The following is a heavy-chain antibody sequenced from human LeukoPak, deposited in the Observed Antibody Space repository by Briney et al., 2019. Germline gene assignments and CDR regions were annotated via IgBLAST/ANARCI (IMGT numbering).Heavy chain of an antibody. Sequence: PSETLSLTCTVSGGSISSGGYYWSWVRQHPEKCLEWTGYIYYSGTAYYNPSLKSRVTMSVDTSKNQFSLKLDSVTAADTAVYYCARFSNDHGVKFDYWGQGTLVTVSS. V-gene: IGHV4-31*03. D-gene: IGHD4-17*01. J-gene: IGHJ4*02. CDR1: GGSISSGGYY. CDR2: IYYSGTA. CDR3: ARFSNDHGVKFDY.